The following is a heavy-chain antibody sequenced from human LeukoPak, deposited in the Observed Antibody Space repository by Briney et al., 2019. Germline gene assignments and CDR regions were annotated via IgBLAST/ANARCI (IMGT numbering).Heavy chain of an antibody. Sequence: ASVKVSCKASGYTFTSYSISWVRQAPGQGLEWMGWISAYNGNTNYAQKLQGRVTMTTDTSTSTAYMELRSLRSDDTAVYYCATSLYSSSWFHFDYWGQGTLVTVSS. J-gene: IGHJ4*02. D-gene: IGHD6-13*01. CDR3: ATSLYSSSWFHFDY. CDR2: ISAYNGNT. CDR1: GYTFTSYS. V-gene: IGHV1-18*01.